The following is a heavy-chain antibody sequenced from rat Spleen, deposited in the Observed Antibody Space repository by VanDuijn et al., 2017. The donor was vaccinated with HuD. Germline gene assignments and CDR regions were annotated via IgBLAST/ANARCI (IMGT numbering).Heavy chain of an antibody. CDR1: GHSISSAYR. Sequence: EVQLQESGPGLVKPSQSLSLTCSVSGHSISSAYRWNWIRKFPGNKLEWMGYINSAGTTIYSPSLKSRISITRDTSKNQFFLQLNSVTTEDTATYYCARYSDYYVMDAWGQGASVTVSS. CDR3: ARYSDYYVMDA. D-gene: IGHD1-1*01. CDR2: INSAGTT. J-gene: IGHJ4*01. V-gene: IGHV3-3*01.